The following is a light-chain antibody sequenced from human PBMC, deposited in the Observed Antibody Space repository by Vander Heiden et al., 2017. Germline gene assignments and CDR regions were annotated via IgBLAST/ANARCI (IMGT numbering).Light chain of an antibody. CDR3: QQDNFCPIT. V-gene: IGKV1-16*01. CDR1: QVISKY. J-gene: IGKJ5*01. Sequence: DIKMTQSPSSLSASVGDTVTITCRASQVISKYLALFQQKPGKAPKFLIYIASSLQSGVSSRFSSSVSGTDFTLTISSLQPEDFATYYCQQDNFCPITFGQGTLMEIK. CDR2: IAS.